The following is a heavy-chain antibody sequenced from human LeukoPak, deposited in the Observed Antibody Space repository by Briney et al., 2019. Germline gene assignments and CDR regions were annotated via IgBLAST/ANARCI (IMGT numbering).Heavy chain of an antibody. V-gene: IGHV3-23*01. CDR1: GFTFSSYA. CDR3: AELGITMIGGV. CDR2: ISGSGGST. J-gene: IGHJ6*04. D-gene: IGHD3-10*02. Sequence: GGSLRLSCAASGFTFSSYAMSWVRQAPGKGLEWVSVISGSGGSTYYADSVKGRFTISRGNAKNSLYLQMNSLRAEDTAVYYCAELGITMIGGVWGKGTTVTISS.